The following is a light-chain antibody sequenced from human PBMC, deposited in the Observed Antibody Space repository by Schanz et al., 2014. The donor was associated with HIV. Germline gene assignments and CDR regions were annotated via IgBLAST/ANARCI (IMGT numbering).Light chain of an antibody. V-gene: IGKV3-20*01. CDR1: QSVKSNF. Sequence: EIVLTQSPGTLSLSPGERGTLSCRASQSVKSNFIGWYQQKPGQAPRLLIFGASNRATGIPDRFSGGESGTDFTLTISRVEPDDFATYYCQQYAVSSWTFGLGTRVESK. CDR3: QQYAVSSWT. CDR2: GAS. J-gene: IGKJ1*01.